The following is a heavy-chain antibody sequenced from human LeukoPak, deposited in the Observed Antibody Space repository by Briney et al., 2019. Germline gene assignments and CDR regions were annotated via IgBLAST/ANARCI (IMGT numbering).Heavy chain of an antibody. CDR3: ARGGGRYSSSWEIDY. CDR2: INPSRGGT. D-gene: IGHD6-13*01. J-gene: IGHJ4*02. Sequence: ASVKVSCKASGYTFTSYAMNWVRQAPGQGLEWMGWINPSRGGTNSAQKFQGRVTMTRDTSISTAYMDLSSLRSDDTAVYYCARGGGRYSSSWEIDYWGQGTLVTVSS. CDR1: GYTFTSYA. V-gene: IGHV1-2*02.